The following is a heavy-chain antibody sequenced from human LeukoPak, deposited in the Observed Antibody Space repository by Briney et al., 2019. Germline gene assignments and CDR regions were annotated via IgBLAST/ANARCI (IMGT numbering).Heavy chain of an antibody. Sequence: PGGSLRLSCAASGFTFSSYAMSWVRQAPGKGLEWVSYISGRGNTIKYADSVKGRFTISRDNGKNSLYLHMSSLRAEDTAVYYCARDPPALEDFDYWGQGTQVTVSS. J-gene: IGHJ4*02. V-gene: IGHV3-48*04. CDR3: ARDPPALEDFDY. CDR1: GFTFSSYA. CDR2: ISGRGNTI.